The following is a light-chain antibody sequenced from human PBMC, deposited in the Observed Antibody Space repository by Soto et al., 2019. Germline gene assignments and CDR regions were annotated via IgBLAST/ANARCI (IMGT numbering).Light chain of an antibody. CDR2: GAS. CDR3: QQYHNWPVT. Sequence: EMEMTQSPATLPVSPGERFTFSCRASQSVSTRLAWYQHKPCQAPRLLISGASTGATGIPPRFSGSGSGTDFTLTVNSLQSEDIAVYYCQQYHNWPVTFGGGTMGDVK. V-gene: IGKV3-15*01. CDR1: QSVSTR. J-gene: IGKJ4*01.